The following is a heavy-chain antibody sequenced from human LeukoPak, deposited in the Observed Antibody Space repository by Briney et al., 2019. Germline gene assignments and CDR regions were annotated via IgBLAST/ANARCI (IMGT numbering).Heavy chain of an antibody. CDR2: ISSGGTP. Sequence: GGSLRLSCGASGFTFTSSAMTWVRQAPGKGLEWVSAISSGGTPYYAASVRGRFIISRDTSTNTLYLQVKSLTAEDTAVYYCAKPEVGVASIDCWGQEPWSPSPQ. J-gene: IGHJ4*01. D-gene: IGHD2-2*01. CDR3: AKPEVGVASIDC. CDR1: GFTFTSSA. V-gene: IGHV3-23*01.